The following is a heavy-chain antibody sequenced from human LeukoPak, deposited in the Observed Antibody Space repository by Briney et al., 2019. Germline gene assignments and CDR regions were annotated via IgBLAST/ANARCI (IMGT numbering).Heavy chain of an antibody. Sequence: ASVKVSCKASGYTFSGYYMHWVRQAPGQGLEWMGWINPNSGGTNYAQKFQGRVTMTRDTSISTAYMELSSLRSDDTAVYYCARGLSVAGGAYFDYWGQGTLVTVSS. D-gene: IGHD6-19*01. CDR1: GYTFSGYY. V-gene: IGHV1-2*02. CDR3: ARGLSVAGGAYFDY. CDR2: INPNSGGT. J-gene: IGHJ4*02.